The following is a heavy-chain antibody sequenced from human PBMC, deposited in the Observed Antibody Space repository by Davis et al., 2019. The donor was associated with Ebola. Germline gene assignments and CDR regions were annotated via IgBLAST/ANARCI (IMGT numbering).Heavy chain of an antibody. CDR2: IIPIFGKA. CDR3: ASAHYDFWSGYTSIPGGMDV. J-gene: IGHJ6*02. V-gene: IGHV1-69*06. CDR1: GGTFSSYA. Sequence: SVKVSCKASGGTFSSYAISWVRQAPGQGLEWMGGIIPIFGKANYAQKFQGRVTITADKSTSTAYMQLSSLRSEDTAVYYCASAHYDFWSGYTSIPGGMDVWGQGTTVTVSS. D-gene: IGHD3-3*01.